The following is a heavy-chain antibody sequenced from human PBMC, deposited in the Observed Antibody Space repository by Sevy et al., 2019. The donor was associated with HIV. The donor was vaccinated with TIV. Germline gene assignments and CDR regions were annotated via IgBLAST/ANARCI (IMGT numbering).Heavy chain of an antibody. CDR2: ISSSSSYI. Sequence: GGSLRLSCAASGFTFSSYSMNWVRQAPGKGLEWVSSISSSSSYIYYADSVKGRFTISRDNAKNSLYLQMNSLRAEDTAVYYCARDVLRGGSYYEFWSGYYGYFDYWGQGTLVTVSS. CDR1: GFTFSSYS. CDR3: ARDVLRGGSYYEFWSGYYGYFDY. D-gene: IGHD3-3*01. V-gene: IGHV3-21*01. J-gene: IGHJ4*02.